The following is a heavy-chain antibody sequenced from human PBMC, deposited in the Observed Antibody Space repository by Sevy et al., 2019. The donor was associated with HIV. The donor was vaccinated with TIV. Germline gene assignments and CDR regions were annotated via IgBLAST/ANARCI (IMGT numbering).Heavy chain of an antibody. D-gene: IGHD2-2*01. CDR2: INPNSGDT. J-gene: IGHJ4*02. CDR1: GYSFTGYY. CDR3: AGGSSNSARREGVAY. Sequence: ASVKVSCKASGYSFTGYYIHWVRQAPGQGLEWVGYINPNSGDTKDAQKFQGRVTMTRDTSISTAYMELSSLRSDDTAGYYCAGGSSNSARREGVAYWGQGTLVTVSS. V-gene: IGHV1-2*02.